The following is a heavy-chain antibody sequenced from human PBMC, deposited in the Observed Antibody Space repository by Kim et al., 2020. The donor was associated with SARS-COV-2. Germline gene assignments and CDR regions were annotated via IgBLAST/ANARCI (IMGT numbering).Heavy chain of an antibody. CDR2: IYYSGST. CDR3: ASLSIAVAGPPYFDY. Sequence: SETLSLTCTVSGGSISSSSYYWGWIRQPPGKGLEWIGSIYYSGSTYYNPSLKSRVTISVDTSKNQFSLKLSSVTAADTAVYYCASLSIAVAGPPYFDYWGQGTLVTVSS. V-gene: IGHV4-39*01. D-gene: IGHD6-19*01. J-gene: IGHJ4*02. CDR1: GGSISSSSYY.